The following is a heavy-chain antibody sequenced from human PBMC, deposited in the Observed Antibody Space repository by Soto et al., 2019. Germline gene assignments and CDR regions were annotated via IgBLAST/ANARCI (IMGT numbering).Heavy chain of an antibody. J-gene: IGHJ4*02. D-gene: IGHD2-2*01. CDR2: ISYDGSNK. CDR3: AKEIGSIVVVPAAAPDY. Sequence: GGSLRLSCAASGFTFSRHGMHWVRQAPGKGLEWVAVISYDGSNKYYADSVKGRFTISRDNSKNTLYLQMNSLRAEDTAVYYCAKEIGSIVVVPAAAPDYWGQGTLVTVSS. V-gene: IGHV3-30*18. CDR1: GFTFSRHG.